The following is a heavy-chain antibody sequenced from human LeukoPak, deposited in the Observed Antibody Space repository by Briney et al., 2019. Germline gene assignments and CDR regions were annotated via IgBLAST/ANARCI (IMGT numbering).Heavy chain of an antibody. CDR3: AKDDYDYVWGSYRSYFDY. CDR1: GFTFSGYG. D-gene: IGHD3-16*02. J-gene: IGHJ4*02. CDR2: IRYDGSNK. V-gene: IGHV3-30*02. Sequence: TGGSLRLSCAASGFTFSGYGMHWVRQAPGKGLEWVAFIRYDGSNKYYADSVKGRFTISRDNSKNTLYLQMNSLRAEDTAVYYCAKDDYDYVWGSYRSYFDYWGQGTLVTVSS.